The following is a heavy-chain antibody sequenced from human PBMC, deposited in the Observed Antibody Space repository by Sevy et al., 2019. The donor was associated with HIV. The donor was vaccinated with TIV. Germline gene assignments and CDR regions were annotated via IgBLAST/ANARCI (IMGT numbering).Heavy chain of an antibody. V-gene: IGHV3-30*02. D-gene: IGHD3-3*01. CDR2: IRYDGNTK. CDR3: AKDGAFWSADMGEIDY. CDR1: GFTFRSYG. Sequence: GGSLRLSCAASGFTFRSYGMHWVRQAPGKGLEWVAFIRYDGNTKYYADSVKGRFTISRDNSKNTLYLQMNSLRAEDTAVYYCAKDGAFWSADMGEIDYWGQGTLVTVSS. J-gene: IGHJ4*02.